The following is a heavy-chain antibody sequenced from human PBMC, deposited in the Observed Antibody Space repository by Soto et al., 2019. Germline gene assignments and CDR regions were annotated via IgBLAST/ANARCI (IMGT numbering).Heavy chain of an antibody. D-gene: IGHD2-15*01. CDR3: ARDPNGGSWHRDYYFDY. CDR2: ISSSSSYI. Sequence: EVQLVESGGGLVKPGGSLRLSCAASGFTFSSYSMNWVRQAPGKGLEWVSSISSSSSYIYYADSVKGRFTISRDNAKNSLYRQMNSLRAEDTAVYYCARDPNGGSWHRDYYFDYWGQGTLVTVSS. CDR1: GFTFSSYS. V-gene: IGHV3-21*01. J-gene: IGHJ4*02.